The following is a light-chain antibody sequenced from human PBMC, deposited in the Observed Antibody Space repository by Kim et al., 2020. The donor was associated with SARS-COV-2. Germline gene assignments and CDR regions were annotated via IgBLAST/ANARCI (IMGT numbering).Light chain of an antibody. J-gene: IGLJ3*02. Sequence: GQSITIRCTGTRSDVGGYNYVSWYQQHPGKAPKLMVYDVSQRPSGVSTRFSGSKSGNTASLTISGLQAEDEADYHCSSYTSSRTWVFGGGTQLTVL. CDR2: DVS. CDR3: SSYTSSRTWV. CDR1: RSDVGGYNY. V-gene: IGLV2-14*04.